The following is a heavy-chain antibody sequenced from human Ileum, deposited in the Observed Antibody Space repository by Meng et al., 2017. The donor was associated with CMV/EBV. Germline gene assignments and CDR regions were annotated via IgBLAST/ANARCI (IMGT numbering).Heavy chain of an antibody. CDR2: ISGSADNT. V-gene: IGHV3-23*01. CDR3: VKGWVVPGAVGGHFGN. CDR1: GFSFSDYA. J-gene: IGHJ4*02. Sequence: GGSLRLSCAASGFSFSDYAMSWVRQTPGKGLEWVSSISGSADNTYYADSVRGRLTISRDNPNNTLYLQMNGLRVEDTAIYFCVKGWVVPGAVGGHFGNWGQGTLVTVSS. D-gene: IGHD2-2*01.